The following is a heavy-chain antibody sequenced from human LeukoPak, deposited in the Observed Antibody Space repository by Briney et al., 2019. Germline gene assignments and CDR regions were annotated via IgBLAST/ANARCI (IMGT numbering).Heavy chain of an antibody. J-gene: IGHJ5*02. Sequence: SETLSLTCNVSGSSISNYYWTWIRQPAGKGLEWIGRIHTSGNTSYNPSLNSRVTMSVDTSKNQVSLRFNSVTAADTAVYYCAREVGTTRWFDPWGQGTLVTVSS. CDR3: AREVGTTRWFDP. CDR2: IHTSGNT. V-gene: IGHV4-4*07. CDR1: GSSISNYY. D-gene: IGHD1/OR15-1a*01.